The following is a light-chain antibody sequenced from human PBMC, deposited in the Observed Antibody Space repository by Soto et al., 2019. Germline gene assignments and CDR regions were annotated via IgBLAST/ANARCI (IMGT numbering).Light chain of an antibody. V-gene: IGKV3-20*01. CDR1: QSVSSSY. J-gene: IGKJ1*01. CDR2: ATS. Sequence: EIVLTQSPGTLSLSPGERATPSCRASQSVSSSYLAWYQQKPGQPPRLVMYATSSRATGIPARFSGSGSGTEFTLTISRLEPADFAVYYCQQYGSSSWTFGQGTKVDIK. CDR3: QQYGSSSWT.